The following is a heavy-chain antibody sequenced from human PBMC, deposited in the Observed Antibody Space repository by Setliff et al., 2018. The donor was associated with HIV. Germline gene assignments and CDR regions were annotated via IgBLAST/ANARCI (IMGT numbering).Heavy chain of an antibody. J-gene: IGHJ4*02. CDR3: AKAVGLQWFGGYFDH. V-gene: IGHV3-23*01. CDR1: GFTFSTYA. Sequence: LRLSCAASGFTFSTYAMSWVRQAPGKGLEWVSALSGAGGSTYYADSVKGWFTISRDNYKNTLYLQMNSLRAEDTAVYYCAKAVGLQWFGGYFDHWGQGTPVTVSS. CDR2: LSGAGGST. D-gene: IGHD3-10*01.